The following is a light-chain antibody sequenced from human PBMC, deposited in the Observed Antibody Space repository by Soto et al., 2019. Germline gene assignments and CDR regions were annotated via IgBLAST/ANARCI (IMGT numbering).Light chain of an antibody. V-gene: IGKV1-5*01. CDR1: HNIERW. J-gene: IGKJ1*01. Sequence: IQMTQSPSTLSASVGDRVTITCRASHNIERWMAWYQQKRGRAPSLLIFDATTLHSGVPSRFSGGGSGTEFTLTINGLQPDDFATYYCQQFAKSPTFGQGTKVDIK. CDR3: QQFAKSPT. CDR2: DAT.